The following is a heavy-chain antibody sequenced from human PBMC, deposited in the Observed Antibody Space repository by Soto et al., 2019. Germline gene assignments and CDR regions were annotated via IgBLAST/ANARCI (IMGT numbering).Heavy chain of an antibody. CDR2: ISSRATFI. V-gene: IGHV3-48*03. J-gene: IGHJ5*02. CDR1: GFTFSGYE. CDR3: ERGGPSNWNYFGWFGP. D-gene: IGHD1-7*01. Sequence: PGGSLRLSCAASGFTFSGYEMNWVRQAPGKGLEWVSYISSRATFIYYAHSVKGRFTISRDNAKNSLFLQMDSLRAEDTAVYYCERGGPSNWNYFGWFGPWGQGILVTVSS.